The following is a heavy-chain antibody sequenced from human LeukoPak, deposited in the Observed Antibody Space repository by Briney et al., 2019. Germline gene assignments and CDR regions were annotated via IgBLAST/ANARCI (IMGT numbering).Heavy chain of an antibody. Sequence: SETLSLTCGVYGGSFSGYYWSWIRQPPGKGLEWIGEINHSGSTNYNPSLKSRVTISVDTSKNQFSLKLSSVTAADTAVYYCARGHGVAVAGSQDFDYWGQGTLVTVSS. V-gene: IGHV4-34*01. CDR3: ARGHGVAVAGSQDFDY. CDR2: INHSGST. J-gene: IGHJ4*02. CDR1: GGSFSGYY. D-gene: IGHD6-19*01.